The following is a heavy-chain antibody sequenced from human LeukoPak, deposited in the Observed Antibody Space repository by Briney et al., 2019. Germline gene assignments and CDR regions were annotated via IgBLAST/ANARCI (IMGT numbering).Heavy chain of an antibody. CDR1: GGSFSAYY. CDR3: ASAHPITVGYYFDY. Sequence: PSETLSLTCAVSGGSFSAYYWTWVRQPPGKGLEWIGEINHSGSTNYNPSLKSRVTISVDTSKNQFSLRLSSVTAADTAVYYCASAHPITVGYYFDYLGQGTLVTVSS. V-gene: IGHV4-34*01. J-gene: IGHJ4*02. CDR2: INHSGST. D-gene: IGHD5-12*01.